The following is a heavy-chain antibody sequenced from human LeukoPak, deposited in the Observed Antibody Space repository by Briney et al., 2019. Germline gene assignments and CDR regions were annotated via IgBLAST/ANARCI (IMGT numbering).Heavy chain of an antibody. CDR1: GGSISSYY. V-gene: IGHV4-59*08. J-gene: IGHJ3*02. Sequence: SETLSLTCTVSGGSISSYYWNWIRQPPGKGLEWIGYIYYSGSTSYNPSLKSRVTMSVDTSKNQFSLKLSSVTAADTAVYYCARLWGSYAFDIWGQGTMVTVSS. D-gene: IGHD3-16*01. CDR3: ARLWGSYAFDI. CDR2: IYYSGST.